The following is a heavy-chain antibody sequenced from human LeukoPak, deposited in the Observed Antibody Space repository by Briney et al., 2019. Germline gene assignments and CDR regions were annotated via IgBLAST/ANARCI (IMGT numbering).Heavy chain of an antibody. Sequence: PGGSLRLSCAASGFTFSSYAMHWVRQAPGKGLEWMAVISYDGRNKYYADSVKGRFTISRDNSKNTLHLQMNSLRAEDTAVYYCARPPLSSSWSNWYFDLWGRGTLVTVSS. D-gene: IGHD6-13*01. J-gene: IGHJ2*01. CDR3: ARPPLSSSWSNWYFDL. CDR2: ISYDGRNK. CDR1: GFTFSSYA. V-gene: IGHV3-30*04.